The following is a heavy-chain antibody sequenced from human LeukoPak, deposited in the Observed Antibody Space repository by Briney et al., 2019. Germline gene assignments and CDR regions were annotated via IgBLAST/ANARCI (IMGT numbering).Heavy chain of an antibody. V-gene: IGHV3-53*01. D-gene: IGHD4/OR15-4a*01. CDR2: IYSDNT. CDR1: GFTFSKHW. Sequence: GGSLRLSCAASGFTFSKHWMHWVRQAPGKGLEWVSFIYSDNTHYSDSVKGRFTISRDNSKNTLYLQMNSLRAEDTAVYYCARRAGAYSHPYGYWGQGTLVTVSS. J-gene: IGHJ4*02. CDR3: ARRAGAYSHPYGY.